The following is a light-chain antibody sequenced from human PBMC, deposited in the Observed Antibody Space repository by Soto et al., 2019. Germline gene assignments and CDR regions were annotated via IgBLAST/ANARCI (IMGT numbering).Light chain of an antibody. Sequence: EIVLTQSPGTLSLSPGERATLSCRASQSVSSSYLAWYQQKPGLAPRLLIYGASRRATGIPDRFSGSGSGTDFTLIISRLEPEDFAVYYCQQYSSSPPITFGGGTKVEIK. V-gene: IGKV3-20*01. CDR2: GAS. CDR1: QSVSSSY. CDR3: QQYSSSPPIT. J-gene: IGKJ4*01.